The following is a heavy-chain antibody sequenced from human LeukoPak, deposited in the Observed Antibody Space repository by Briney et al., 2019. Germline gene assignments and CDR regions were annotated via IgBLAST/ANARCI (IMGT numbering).Heavy chain of an antibody. CDR2: ISYDGSNK. CDR3: ARDPGPDAFDI. Sequence: GGSLRLSCAASGFTFSSYAMHWVRQAPGKGLEWVAVISYDGSNKYYADSVKGRFTISRDNSKNTLYLQMNSLRAEDTAVYYCARDPGPDAFDIWGQGTMVTVSS. CDR1: GFTFSSYA. V-gene: IGHV3-30-3*01. J-gene: IGHJ3*02.